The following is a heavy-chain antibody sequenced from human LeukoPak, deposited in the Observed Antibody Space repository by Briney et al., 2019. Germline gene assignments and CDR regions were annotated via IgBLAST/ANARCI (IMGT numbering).Heavy chain of an antibody. CDR1: GXTFSSYA. D-gene: IGHD3-22*01. CDR2: ISGSGGKT. V-gene: IGHV3-23*01. J-gene: IGHJ4*02. CDR3: ARDWSFYDSSGYHY. Sequence: GGSLRLSCAASGXTFSSYAMTWVRQAPGKGLEWVSGISGSGGKTNYAASVKGRFTISRDNSKNTLFLQMNSLRAEDTAVYYCARDWSFYDSSGYHYWGQGTLVTVSS.